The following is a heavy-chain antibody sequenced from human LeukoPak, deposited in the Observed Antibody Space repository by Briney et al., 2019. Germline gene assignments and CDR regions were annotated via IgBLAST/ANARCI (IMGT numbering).Heavy chain of an antibody. CDR3: AKDLAYSGSYRGFFDY. J-gene: IGHJ4*02. Sequence: GGSLRLSCVASGFTFSSYAMSWVRQAPGKGLEWVSAISGSGGNTYYADSVKGRFTISRDNSKNTLYLQMNSLRAEDTAVYYCAKDLAYSGSYRGFFDYWGQGTLVTVSS. V-gene: IGHV3-23*01. CDR2: ISGSGGNT. D-gene: IGHD1-26*01. CDR1: GFTFSSYA.